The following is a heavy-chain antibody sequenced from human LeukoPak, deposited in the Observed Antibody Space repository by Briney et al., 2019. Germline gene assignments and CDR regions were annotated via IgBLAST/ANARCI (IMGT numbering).Heavy chain of an antibody. CDR2: IKSKTDGGTT. J-gene: IGHJ4*02. D-gene: IGHD4-23*01. Sequence: KSGGSLRLSCAASGFTFSNAWMSWVRQVPGKGLEWVGRIKSKTDGGTTDYAAPVKGRFTISRDDSKNTLYLQMNSLKTEDTAVYYCARDAGYGGNSDYWGQGTLVTVSS. V-gene: IGHV3-15*01. CDR1: GFTFSNAW. CDR3: ARDAGYGGNSDY.